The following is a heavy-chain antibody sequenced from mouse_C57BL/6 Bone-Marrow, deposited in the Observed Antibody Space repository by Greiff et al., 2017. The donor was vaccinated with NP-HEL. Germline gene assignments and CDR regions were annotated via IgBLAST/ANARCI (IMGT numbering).Heavy chain of an antibody. Sequence: QVQLKESGAELVRPGTSVKMSCKASGYTFTNYWIGWAKQRPGHGLEWIGDIYPGGGYTNYNEKFKGKATLTADKSSSTAYMQFSSLTSEDSAIYYCARSGCRCYFDYWGQGTTLTVSS. D-gene: IGHD3-1*01. CDR1: GYTFTNYW. CDR3: ARSGCRCYFDY. J-gene: IGHJ2*01. CDR2: IYPGGGYT. V-gene: IGHV1-63*01.